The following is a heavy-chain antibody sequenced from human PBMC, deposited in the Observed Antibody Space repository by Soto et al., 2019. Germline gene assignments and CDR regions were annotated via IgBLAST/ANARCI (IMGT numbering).Heavy chain of an antibody. V-gene: IGHV3-72*01. Sequence: EVQLVESGGGLVQPGGSLRLSCAASGFTFSDYYMDWVRQAPGKGLEWVGRCRNKANRYTTEYAASVKGRFTISRDDSKSSLYVQMNSLKTEDTAVYYCVRGHNSFDNWGQGTLVTVSS. CDR3: VRGHNSFDN. J-gene: IGHJ4*02. CDR2: CRNKANRYTT. CDR1: GFTFSDYY.